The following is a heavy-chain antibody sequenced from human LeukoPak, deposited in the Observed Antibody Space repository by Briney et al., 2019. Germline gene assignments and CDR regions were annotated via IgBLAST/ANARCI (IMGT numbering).Heavy chain of an antibody. CDR3: AKDMTTNGWLGIDY. V-gene: IGHV3-7*03. CDR2: IKQDGSEK. D-gene: IGHD6-19*01. J-gene: IGHJ4*02. CDR1: GFTFSSYW. Sequence: GGSLRLSCAASGFTFSSYWMSWVRQAPGKGLEWVANIKQDGSEKYYVDSVKGRFTISRDNAKNSLYLQMNSLRAEDTALYYCAKDMTTNGWLGIDYWGQGTLVTVSS.